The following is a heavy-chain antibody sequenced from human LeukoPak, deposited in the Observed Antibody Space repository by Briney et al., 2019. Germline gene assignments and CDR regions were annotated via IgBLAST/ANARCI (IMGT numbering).Heavy chain of an antibody. Sequence: ASVKVSCKASGYTFTGYYLHWVRQAPGQGLEWMGWINPNSGGTNYAQKFQGRVTMTRDTSISTAYMELNTLRSDDTAVYYCARGGLDYSYYMDVWATGTTVTVSS. CDR1: GYTFTGYY. J-gene: IGHJ6*03. CDR3: ARGGLDYSYYMDV. D-gene: IGHD3-10*01. V-gene: IGHV1-2*02. CDR2: INPNSGGT.